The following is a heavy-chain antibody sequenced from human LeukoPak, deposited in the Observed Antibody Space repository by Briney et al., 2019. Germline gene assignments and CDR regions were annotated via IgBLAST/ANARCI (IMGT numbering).Heavy chain of an antibody. J-gene: IGHJ4*02. V-gene: IGHV3-21*01. Sequence: GGSLRLSCAASGFTFSSYSMNWVRQAPGKGLEWVSSISSSSSYIYYADSVKGRFTISRDNAKNSLYLQMNSLRAEDTAVYYCAKGLDYGGNSGFDNWGQGTLVTVSS. CDR3: AKGLDYGGNSGFDN. CDR1: GFTFSSYS. D-gene: IGHD4-23*01. CDR2: ISSSSSYI.